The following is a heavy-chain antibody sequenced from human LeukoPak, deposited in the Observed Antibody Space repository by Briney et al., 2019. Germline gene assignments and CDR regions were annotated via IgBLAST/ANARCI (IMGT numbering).Heavy chain of an antibody. CDR2: IYYSGST. V-gene: IGHV4-39*07. J-gene: IGHJ4*02. Sequence: PSGTLSLTCTVSGGSISSSSYYWGWIRQPPGKGLEWMGSIYYSGSTYNSPSLKSRVTISVDTSKNQFSLNLSSVTAADTAVYYCARDGYYYDSSGYYFDYWGQGTLVTVSS. CDR3: ARDGYYYDSSGYYFDY. CDR1: GGSISSSSYY. D-gene: IGHD3-22*01.